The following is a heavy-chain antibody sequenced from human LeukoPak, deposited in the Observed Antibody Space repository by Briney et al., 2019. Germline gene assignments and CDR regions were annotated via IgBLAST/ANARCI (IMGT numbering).Heavy chain of an antibody. CDR1: GFTFSSYS. CDR3: AKDGSPFLPSGKWD. Sequence: PGGSLRRSCAASGFTFSSYSMNWVRQAPGKGLEWVSSISSSSSYIYYADSVKGRFTISRDNSKNTLYLQMNSLRVEDTAIYYCAKDGSPFLPSGKWDWGQGTLVTVSS. CDR2: ISSSSSYI. D-gene: IGHD1-26*01. V-gene: IGHV3-21*04. J-gene: IGHJ4*02.